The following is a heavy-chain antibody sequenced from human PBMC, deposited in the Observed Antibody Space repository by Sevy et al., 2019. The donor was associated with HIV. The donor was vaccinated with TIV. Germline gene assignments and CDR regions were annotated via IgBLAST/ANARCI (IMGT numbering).Heavy chain of an antibody. D-gene: IGHD1-26*01. J-gene: IGHJ6*02. Sequence: ASVKVSGKASGYTFTNYYMHWVRQAPGQGLEWMGIINPSDVSTVYAQKFQGRVTMTRDTSTSTVYMELSSLRSDDTAVYYCAKDRELSGSYLEYYYYAMDVWGQGTTVTVSS. V-gene: IGHV1-46*01. CDR2: INPSDVST. CDR1: GYTFTNYY. CDR3: AKDRELSGSYLEYYYYAMDV.